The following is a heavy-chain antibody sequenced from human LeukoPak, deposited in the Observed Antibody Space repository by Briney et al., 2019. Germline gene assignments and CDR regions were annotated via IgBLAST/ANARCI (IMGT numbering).Heavy chain of an antibody. Sequence: ASVKVSCKASGYTFTSYYMHWVRQAPGQGLEWMGIINPSGGSTSYAQKFQGRVTMTRDTSTSTVYMELSSLRSEDTAVYYCARDQNNNHGSGSYYHYYYYYYGMDVWGQGTAVTVSS. D-gene: IGHD3-10*01. CDR3: ARDQNNNHGSGSYYHYYYYYYGMDV. V-gene: IGHV1-46*01. CDR2: INPSGGST. CDR1: GYTFTSYY. J-gene: IGHJ6*02.